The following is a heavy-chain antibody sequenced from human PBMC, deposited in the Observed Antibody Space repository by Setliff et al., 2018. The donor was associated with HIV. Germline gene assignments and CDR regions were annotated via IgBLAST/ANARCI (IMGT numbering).Heavy chain of an antibody. V-gene: IGHV3-21*01. CDR1: GFTFSSYS. D-gene: IGHD3-9*01. J-gene: IGHJ4*02. CDR2: ISSSSSYI. Sequence: GGSLRLSCAASGFTFSSYSMNWVRQAPGKGLEWVSSISSSSSYIYYADSVKGRFTISRDNAKNSLYLQMNSLRAEDTAVYYCAREDNYDILTGYLWEYYFDYWGQGTLVTVSS. CDR3: AREDNYDILTGYLWEYYFDY.